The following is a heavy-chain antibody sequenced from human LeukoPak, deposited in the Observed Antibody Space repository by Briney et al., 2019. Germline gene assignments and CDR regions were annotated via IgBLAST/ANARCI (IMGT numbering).Heavy chain of an antibody. D-gene: IGHD6-13*01. Sequence: GGSLRLSCAASGFTFSSYGMHWVRQAPGKGLEWVAVISYDGSNKYYADSVKGRFTISRDNSKNTLYLQMNSLRAEDTAVYYCAHISSSWPDYWGQGTLVTVSS. CDR1: GFTFSSYG. J-gene: IGHJ4*02. V-gene: IGHV3-30*03. CDR2: ISYDGSNK. CDR3: AHISSSWPDY.